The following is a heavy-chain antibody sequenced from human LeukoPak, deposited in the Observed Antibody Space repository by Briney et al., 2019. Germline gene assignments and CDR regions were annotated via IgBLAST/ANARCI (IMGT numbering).Heavy chain of an antibody. Sequence: AGGSLRLSCAASGFTFDNYRMSWVRQAPGKGLEWVSTVNADGGNTYYADSVKGRFTISSDSAKNSLALQMHSLRAEDTAVYYCTGGSDKVLSGEYYYYMDVWGTGTTVTVSS. V-gene: IGHV3-23*01. CDR3: TGGSDKVLSGEYYYYMDV. CDR2: VNADGGNT. CDR1: GFTFDNYR. J-gene: IGHJ6*03. D-gene: IGHD2/OR15-2a*01.